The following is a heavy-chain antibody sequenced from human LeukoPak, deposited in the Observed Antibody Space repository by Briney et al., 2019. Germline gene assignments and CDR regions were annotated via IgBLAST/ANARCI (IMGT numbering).Heavy chain of an antibody. Sequence: RSLRHSCAASGFTFSSYAMHWIRQAPGKGLEWVAVISYDGSNKYYADSVKGRFTISKDNSKNTLYLQMNSLRAEDTAVYYCARETLPAAIFLRSYYGMDGWGKGTTVTVSS. CDR1: GFTFSSYA. J-gene: IGHJ6*04. D-gene: IGHD2-2*01. V-gene: IGHV3-30*04. CDR2: ISYDGSNK. CDR3: ARETLPAAIFLRSYYGMDG.